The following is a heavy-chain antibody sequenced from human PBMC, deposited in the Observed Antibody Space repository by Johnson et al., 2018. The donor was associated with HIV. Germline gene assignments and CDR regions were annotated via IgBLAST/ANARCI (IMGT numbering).Heavy chain of an antibody. V-gene: IGHV3-9*01. CDR3: AKDLDGDYDPVGAFDI. CDR1: GFTFDDYA. J-gene: IGHJ3*02. Sequence: VQLVESGGGLVQPGRSLRLSCAPSGFTFDDYAMHWVRQAPGKGLEWVSGITWNSGSIGYADSVKGRFTISRDNAKNSLYLQMNSLRTEDTALYYCAKDLDGDYDPVGAFDICGQGTMVTVSS. CDR2: ITWNSGSI. D-gene: IGHD4-17*01.